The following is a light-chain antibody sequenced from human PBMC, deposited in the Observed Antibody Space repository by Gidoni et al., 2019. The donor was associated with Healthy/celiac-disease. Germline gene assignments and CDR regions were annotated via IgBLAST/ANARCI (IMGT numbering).Light chain of an antibody. Sequence: SSELTQYPAVFVALGTTVRITCQGDSLRSYYASWYQQKPGQAPVLVIYGKNNRPSGIPDRFSGSSSGNTASLTITGAQAEDEADYYCNSRDSSGNHVVFGGGTKLTVL. J-gene: IGLJ2*01. CDR3: NSRDSSGNHVV. CDR2: GKN. V-gene: IGLV3-19*01. CDR1: SLRSYY.